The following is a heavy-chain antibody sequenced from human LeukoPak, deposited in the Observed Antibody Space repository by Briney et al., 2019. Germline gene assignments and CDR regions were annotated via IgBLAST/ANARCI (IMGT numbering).Heavy chain of an antibody. CDR2: IYTSGST. D-gene: IGHD3-10*01. CDR1: GGSISSYY. CDR3: ARESRGSGSYRPFDY. J-gene: IGHJ4*02. Sequence: SETLSLTCTVSGGSISSYYWSRIRQPAGKGLEWIGRIYTSGSTNYNPSLKSRVTMSVDTSKNQFSLKLSSVTAADTAVYYCARESRGSGSYRPFDYWGQGTLVTVSS. V-gene: IGHV4-4*07.